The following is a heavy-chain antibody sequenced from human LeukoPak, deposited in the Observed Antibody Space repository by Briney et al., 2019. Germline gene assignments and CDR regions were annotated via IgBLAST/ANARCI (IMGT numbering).Heavy chain of an antibody. V-gene: IGHV3-23*01. CDR2: ISGSGGST. J-gene: IGHJ4*02. CDR3: AKDRGRYYDSSGYYWGYYFDS. Sequence: GGSLRLSCAASGFTFSSYAMSWVRQAPGKGLEWVSAISGSGGSTYYADAVKGRFTISRDNSKNTLYLQMNSLRAEDTAVYYCAKDRGRYYDSSGYYWGYYFDSWGQGILVTVST. D-gene: IGHD3-22*01. CDR1: GFTFSSYA.